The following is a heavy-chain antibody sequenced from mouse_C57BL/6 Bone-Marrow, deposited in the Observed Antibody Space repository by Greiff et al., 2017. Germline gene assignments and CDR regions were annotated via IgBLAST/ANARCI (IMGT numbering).Heavy chain of an antibody. Sequence: VKLEESGPGLVAPSQSLSITCTVSGFSLTSYGVHWVRQPPGKGLEWLVVIWSDGSTTYNSALKSRLSISKDNSKSQVFLKMNSIQTDDTAMYYCARHDPLSTVVAPDAMDYWGQGTSVTVSS. CDR1: GFSLTSYG. V-gene: IGHV2-6-1*01. CDR2: IWSDGST. D-gene: IGHD1-1*01. J-gene: IGHJ4*01. CDR3: ARHDPLSTVVAPDAMDY.